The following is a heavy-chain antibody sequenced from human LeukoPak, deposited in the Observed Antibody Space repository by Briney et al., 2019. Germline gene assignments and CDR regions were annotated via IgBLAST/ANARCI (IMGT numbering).Heavy chain of an antibody. CDR1: GVIFSDFD. D-gene: IGHD6-19*01. Sequence: GGSLRLSCAASGVIFSDFDMSWVRQAPGKGLEWVSAISHSGRSTYYADSVKGRFTISRDNSKNTLYLEMNSLRADDTAVYYCAKAVAVALDYWGQGTLVTVSS. J-gene: IGHJ4*02. CDR3: AKAVAVALDY. CDR2: ISHSGRST. V-gene: IGHV3-23*01.